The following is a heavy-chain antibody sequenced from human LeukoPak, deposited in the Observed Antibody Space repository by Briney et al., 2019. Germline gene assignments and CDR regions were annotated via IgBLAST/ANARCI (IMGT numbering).Heavy chain of an antibody. Sequence: GSLRLSCAASGFTFSSYAMSWVRQAPEKGLEWIGSVYYTGGTYYSPSLKSRVTISVDTSKNQFSLKLSSVTAADTAVYYCARDPRYDSRGYRHVFWYFDLWGRGTLVTVSS. CDR3: ARDPRYDSRGYRHVFWYFDL. CDR2: VYYTGGT. J-gene: IGHJ2*01. V-gene: IGHV4-38-2*02. CDR1: GFTFSSYA. D-gene: IGHD3-22*01.